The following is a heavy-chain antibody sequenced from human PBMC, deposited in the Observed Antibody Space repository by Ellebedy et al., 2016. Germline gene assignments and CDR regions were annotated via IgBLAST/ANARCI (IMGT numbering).Heavy chain of an antibody. CDR1: GFIFSRYG. V-gene: IGHV3-48*04. CDR2: ISSSTTVI. Sequence: GGSLRLSXAASGFIFSRYGMNWVRQAPGKGLEWISYISSSTTVIYYANSVEGRFTISRDTAENALYLQMNSLRAEDTAIYYCAKSQPWGRFMDSWGQGTLVTVSS. CDR3: AKSQPWGRFMDS. J-gene: IGHJ4*02. D-gene: IGHD3-16*01.